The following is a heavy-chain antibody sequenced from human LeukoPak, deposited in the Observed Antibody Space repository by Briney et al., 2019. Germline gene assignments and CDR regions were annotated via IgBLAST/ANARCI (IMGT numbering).Heavy chain of an antibody. CDR3: ARNGQLLSGGNWFDP. D-gene: IGHD2-2*01. J-gene: IGHJ5*02. V-gene: IGHV1-2*02. CDR2: INPNNGDT. Sequence: GASVKVSCKASGYIFTGFYMHWVRQAPGQGPEWMGWINPNNGDTKYAQKFHDRVTTTRDTSLTTAYMELTRLTSDDTAFYYCARNGQLLSGGNWFDPWGQGALVTVSS. CDR1: GYIFTGFY.